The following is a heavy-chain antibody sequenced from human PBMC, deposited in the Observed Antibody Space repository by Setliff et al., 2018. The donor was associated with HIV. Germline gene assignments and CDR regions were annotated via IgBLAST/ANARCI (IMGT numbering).Heavy chain of an antibody. Sequence: GASVKVSCKASGYLFTGYYMHWVRQAPGQGLEWMGWINVNSGGTKYAQKFQGRVTMTRDTSISTAYMEVSSLRSEDTAVYYCARSLILGGAFDSWGQETMVTVSS. CDR3: ARSLILGGAFDS. CDR2: INVNSGGT. CDR1: GYLFTGYY. D-gene: IGHD3-16*01. J-gene: IGHJ3*02. V-gene: IGHV1-2*02.